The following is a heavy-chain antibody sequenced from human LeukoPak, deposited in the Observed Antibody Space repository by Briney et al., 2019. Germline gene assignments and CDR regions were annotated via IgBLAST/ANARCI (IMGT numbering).Heavy chain of an antibody. V-gene: IGHV1-18*01. D-gene: IGHD2-2*01. CDR2: ISTYNGHT. J-gene: IGHJ5*02. CDR3: ARVLRGSPAAPDRDWFDP. CDR1: GDTFSKFS. Sequence: GASVNVSCKASGDTFSKFSISWVRQAPGQGLEWVGWISTYNGHTNYAQKFQGRVTMTTDTSTSTAYMDLRSLRSDDTAVYYCARVLRGSPAAPDRDWFDPRGQGTLVTVSS.